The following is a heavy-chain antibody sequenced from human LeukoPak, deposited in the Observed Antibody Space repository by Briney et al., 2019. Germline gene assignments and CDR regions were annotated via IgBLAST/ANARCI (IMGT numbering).Heavy chain of an antibody. Sequence: GGSLRLSCAASGFTFSIYAMSWVRQAPGKGLEWVSAISGSGGFTYYADSVKGRFTISRDNSKNTQYLQMNSLRAEDTAVYYCAKGYCSSTSCYFHYYGMDVWGQGTTVTVPS. D-gene: IGHD2-2*01. CDR1: GFTFSIYA. CDR2: ISGSGGFT. CDR3: AKGYCSSTSCYFHYYGMDV. V-gene: IGHV3-23*01. J-gene: IGHJ6*02.